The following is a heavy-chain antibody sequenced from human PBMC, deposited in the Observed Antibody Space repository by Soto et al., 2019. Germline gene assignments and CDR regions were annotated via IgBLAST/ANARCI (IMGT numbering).Heavy chain of an antibody. Sequence: QVQLVQSGAEVKKPGASVKVSCKASGYTFTSYGISWVRQAPGQGLEWMRWISAYNGNTNYAQKLPGSNTMTTDTSTSTSYMQLRSLRSDDTAVYYCASNFLYYYGTGNTKYYGMDVSGQGTTVTVYS. V-gene: IGHV1-18*01. CDR1: GYTFTSYG. CDR3: ASNFLYYYGTGNTKYYGMDV. J-gene: IGHJ6*02. CDR2: ISAYNGNT. D-gene: IGHD3-10*01.